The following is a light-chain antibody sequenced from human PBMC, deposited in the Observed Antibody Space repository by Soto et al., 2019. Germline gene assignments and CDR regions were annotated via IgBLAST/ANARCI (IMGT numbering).Light chain of an antibody. CDR1: QTLMNY. V-gene: IGKV1-39*01. CDR3: QQSYSASGT. CDR2: AAS. J-gene: IGKJ1*01. Sequence: DIQVTQSPSSLSASVGDRVTITCRTSQTLMNYLNWYQQKPGKAPKLLIYAASNLQSGVPSRFSGRRSGTEFTLTSTNLQPEDFATYYCQQSYSASGTVGQGTKVDIK.